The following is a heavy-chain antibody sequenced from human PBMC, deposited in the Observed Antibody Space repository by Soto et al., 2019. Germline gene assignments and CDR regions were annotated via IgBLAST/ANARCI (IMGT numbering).Heavy chain of an antibody. V-gene: IGHV4-4*07. CDR1: VGSITSYH. J-gene: IGHJ5*02. CDR3: ARDQGVVVTADNWFDP. Sequence: PSETLSLTCVVSVGSITSYHWVLIRQPAGKGLEWIGRIFSSGSTNYNPSLKGRITMSLDTSKNQFSLKLNSATATDTAVYFCARDQGVVVTADNWFDPWGQGILVTVSS. D-gene: IGHD2-21*02. CDR2: IFSSGST.